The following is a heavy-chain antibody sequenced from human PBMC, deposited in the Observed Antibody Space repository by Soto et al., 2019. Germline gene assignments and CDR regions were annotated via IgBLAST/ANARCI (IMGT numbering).Heavy chain of an antibody. Sequence: GGSLRLSCAASGFTFSSYSMNWVRQAPGKGLEWVAVIWYDGSNKYYADSVKGRFTISRDNSKNTLYLQMNSLRAEDTAVYYCARDLTRRYYMDVWGKGTTVTVSS. CDR1: GFTFSSYS. CDR3: ARDLTRRYYMDV. J-gene: IGHJ6*03. CDR2: IWYDGSNK. V-gene: IGHV3-33*08. D-gene: IGHD7-27*01.